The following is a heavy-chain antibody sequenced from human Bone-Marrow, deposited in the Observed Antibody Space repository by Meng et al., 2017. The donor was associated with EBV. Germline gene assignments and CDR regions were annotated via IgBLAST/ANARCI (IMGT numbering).Heavy chain of an antibody. D-gene: IGHD5-24*01. V-gene: IGHV4-39*07. J-gene: IGHJ4*02. CDR2: IYYSGSS. Sequence: QLQLQESGPGLVKPSETLSPTCTVSGGSISSSNFYWGWIRQPPGKGLEWIGTIYYSGSSYNNPSLKNRVTMSVDTSKNQFSLKLSSVTAADTAVYYCARNMGDGYNPFDFWGQGPLVTVSS. CDR1: GGSISSSNFY. CDR3: ARNMGDGYNPFDF.